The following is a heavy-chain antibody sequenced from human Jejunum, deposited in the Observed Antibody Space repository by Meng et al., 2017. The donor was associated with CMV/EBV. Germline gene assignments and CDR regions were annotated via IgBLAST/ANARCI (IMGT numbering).Heavy chain of an antibody. CDR1: CRLDR. CDR3: ARDAVFGVVTYYYGMDV. J-gene: IGHJ6*02. V-gene: IGHV3-21*01. D-gene: IGHD3-3*01. Sequence: CRLDRPTRVRHAPGKGLAWVTSISGSSSHTYDADSVKTRFTISRDNAKTSLYLQMNSLRAEDTAVYYCARDAVFGVVTYYYGMDVWGQGTTVTVSS. CDR2: ISGSSSHT.